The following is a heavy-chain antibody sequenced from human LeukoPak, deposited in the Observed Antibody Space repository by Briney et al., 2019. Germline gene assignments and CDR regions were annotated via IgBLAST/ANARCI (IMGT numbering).Heavy chain of an antibody. CDR1: GSTFSSYG. V-gene: IGHV3-48*01. Sequence: GGSLRLSCAASGSTFSSYGMSWVRQAPGKGLEWVSYISSSSSTIYYADSVKGRFTISRDNAKNSLYLQMNSLRAEDTAVYYCARARNYYDSSGYYFDYWGQGTLVTVSS. D-gene: IGHD3-22*01. CDR3: ARARNYYDSSGYYFDY. CDR2: ISSSSSTI. J-gene: IGHJ4*02.